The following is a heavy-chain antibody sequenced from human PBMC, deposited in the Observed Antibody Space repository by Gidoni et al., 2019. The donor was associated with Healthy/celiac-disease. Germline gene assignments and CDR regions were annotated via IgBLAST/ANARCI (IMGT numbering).Heavy chain of an antibody. D-gene: IGHD2-2*01. CDR3: ARDHAGCSSTGCYGYRSTYFEY. Sequence: QVQLVQSGAEVKKPGASVKVSCKASGYTFTTYVMHWVRQAPGQRFEWMGWINAGNGNTKYSQKFQGRVTITRDTSASTAYMELSSLRSEDTAVYYCARDHAGCSSTGCYGYRSTYFEYWGQGTLVTVSS. CDR2: INAGNGNT. CDR1: GYTFTTYV. V-gene: IGHV1-3*01. J-gene: IGHJ4*02.